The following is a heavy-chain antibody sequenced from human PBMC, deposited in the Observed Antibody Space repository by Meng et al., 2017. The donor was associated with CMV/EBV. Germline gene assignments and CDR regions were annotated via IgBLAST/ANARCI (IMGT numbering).Heavy chain of an antibody. CDR1: GFTVSSNY. CDR2: IYSGGST. Sequence: EVQVVGSGGGLIQPGGSLRLSCAASGFTVSSNYMSWVRQAPGKGLEWVSVIYSGGSTYYADSVKGRFTIPRDNSKNTLYLQMNSLRAEDTAVYYCARDNWGLGWFDPWGQGTLVTVSS. V-gene: IGHV3-53*01. D-gene: IGHD3-16*01. CDR3: ARDNWGLGWFDP. J-gene: IGHJ5*02.